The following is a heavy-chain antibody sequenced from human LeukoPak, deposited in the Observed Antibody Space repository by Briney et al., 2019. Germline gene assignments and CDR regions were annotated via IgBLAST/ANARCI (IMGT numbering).Heavy chain of an antibody. CDR1: GYTFTTYT. Sequence: ATVKVFYKASGYTFTTYTISWVRQAPGQGLEWMRWISVYNGNTNAALKFQGRVTMTADRSTSTAYMELRSLTSDDTAVYYCARWDTLDIAATNDDYWGQGTLVTVSS. CDR2: ISVYNGNT. J-gene: IGHJ4*02. CDR3: ARWDTLDIAATNDDY. D-gene: IGHD5-12*01. V-gene: IGHV1-18*04.